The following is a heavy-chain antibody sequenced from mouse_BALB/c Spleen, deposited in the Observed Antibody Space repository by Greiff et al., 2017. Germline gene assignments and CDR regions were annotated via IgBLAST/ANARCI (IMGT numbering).Heavy chain of an antibody. CDR2: INPNNGGT. Sequence: EVQLQQSGPELVKPGASVKMSCKASGYTFTDYYMKWVKQSHGKSLEWIGDINPNNGGTSYNQKFKGKATLTVDKSSSTAYMQLNSLTSEDSAVYYCARVRAYYYGSSNYAMDYWGQGTSVTVSS. CDR1: GYTFTDYY. D-gene: IGHD1-1*01. J-gene: IGHJ4*01. CDR3: ARVRAYYYGSSNYAMDY. V-gene: IGHV1-26*01.